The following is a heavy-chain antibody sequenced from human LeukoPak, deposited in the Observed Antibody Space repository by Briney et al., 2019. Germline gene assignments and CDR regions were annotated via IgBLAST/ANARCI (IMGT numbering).Heavy chain of an antibody. D-gene: IGHD3-3*01. CDR2: INHSGST. CDR3: ARTYYDFWSGYWKNNWFDP. CDR1: GGSFSGYY. V-gene: IGHV4-34*01. Sequence: PSETLSLTCAVYGGSFSGYYWSWIRQPPGKGLEWIGEINHSGSTNYNPSLKSRVTISVDTSKNQFSLKLSSVTAADTAVYYCARTYYDFWSGYWKNNWFDPWGQGTLVTVSS. J-gene: IGHJ5*02.